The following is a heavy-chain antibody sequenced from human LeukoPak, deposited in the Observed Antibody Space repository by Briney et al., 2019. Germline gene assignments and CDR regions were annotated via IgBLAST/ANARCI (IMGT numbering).Heavy chain of an antibody. CDR3: VRVDGTGWNS. D-gene: IGHD6-19*01. CDR2: IKQDGSDK. CDR1: GCTFSRFW. Sequence: GGSLRLSCAASGCTFSRFWMSWVRQAPGKGLEWVANIKQDGSDKYYVDSVKGRFTISRDNAKSSLFLQMSSLGAEDTAVYYCVRVDGTGWNSWGQGTLVTVSS. J-gene: IGHJ4*02. V-gene: IGHV3-7*01.